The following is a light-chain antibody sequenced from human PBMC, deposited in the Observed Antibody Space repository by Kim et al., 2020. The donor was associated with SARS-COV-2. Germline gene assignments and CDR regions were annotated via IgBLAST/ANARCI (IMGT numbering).Light chain of an antibody. V-gene: IGKV3-20*01. CDR2: GAS. Sequence: EIVLTQSPGTLSLSPGERVTLSCRASQTVRGTYLAWYQQKPGQAPRLLLDGASSRATGIPDGFSGSGSGTDFTLTISRLEPEDFAVYFCQQYGSSPPTFGQGTKLEI. CDR3: QQYGSSPPT. J-gene: IGKJ2*01. CDR1: QTVRGTY.